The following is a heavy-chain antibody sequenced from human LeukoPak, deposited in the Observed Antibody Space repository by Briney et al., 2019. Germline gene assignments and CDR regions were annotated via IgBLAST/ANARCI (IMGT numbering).Heavy chain of an antibody. CDR3: ASHSYSYGEIGAFDI. V-gene: IGHV1-69*06. D-gene: IGHD5-18*01. J-gene: IGHJ3*02. Sequence: PVKVSCKVSGYTLTELSMHWVRQAPGKGLEWMGGIIPIFGTANYAQKFQGRVTITADKSTSTAYMELSSLRSEDTAVYYCASHSYSYGEIGAFDIWGQGTMVTVSS. CDR2: IIPIFGTA. CDR1: GYTLTELS.